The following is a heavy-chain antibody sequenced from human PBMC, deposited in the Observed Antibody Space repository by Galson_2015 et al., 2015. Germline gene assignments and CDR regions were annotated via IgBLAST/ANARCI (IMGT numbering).Heavy chain of an antibody. V-gene: IGHV5-51*01. CDR2: IYPGDSDP. J-gene: IGHJ4*02. CDR3: ARKLSGGHAKGDFDY. CDR1: GSSFATYW. D-gene: IGHD5-12*01. Sequence: QSGAEVTKPGESLQISCTGSGSSFATYWIGWVRQMPGRGLEWMGIIYPGDSDPRYSPSFDGQVAFSADKSISTAYLQWSSLKAADSAIYYCARKLSGGHAKGDFDYWGQGTLVTVSS.